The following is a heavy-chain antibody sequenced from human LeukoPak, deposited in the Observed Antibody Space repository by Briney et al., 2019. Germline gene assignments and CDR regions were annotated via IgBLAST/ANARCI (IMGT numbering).Heavy chain of an antibody. CDR2: MKGDGSQE. Sequence: PGGSLRLSCAASGFTFGNYWMTWVRQAPGKGLEWVANMKGDGSQEYYVDSVKGRFTISRDNAKNSLYLQMNSLRAEDTAVYYCARDRAGYKFDYWGQGTLVTVSS. CDR3: ARDRAGYKFDY. J-gene: IGHJ4*02. V-gene: IGHV3-7*01. D-gene: IGHD5-18*01. CDR1: GFTFGNYW.